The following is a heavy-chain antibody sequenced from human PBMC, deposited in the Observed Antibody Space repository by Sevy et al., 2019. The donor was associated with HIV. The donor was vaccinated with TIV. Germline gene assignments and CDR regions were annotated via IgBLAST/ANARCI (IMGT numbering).Heavy chain of an antibody. CDR1: GFTFSNAW. CDR2: IKSKTDGGTT. D-gene: IGHD3-3*01. V-gene: IGHV3-15*01. J-gene: IGHJ3*02. Sequence: GESLTISCAASGFTFSNAWMSWVRQAPGKGLEWVGRIKSKTDGGTTDYAAPVKGRFTISTDESKNTLYLQMNSLKTEDTAVYYCTTDTGISDYDFWSGRDDTFDNWGQGTMVTVSS. CDR3: TTDTGISDYDFWSGRDDTFDN.